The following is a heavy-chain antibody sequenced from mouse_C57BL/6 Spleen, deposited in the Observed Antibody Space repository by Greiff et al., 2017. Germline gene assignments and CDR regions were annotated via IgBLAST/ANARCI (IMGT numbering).Heavy chain of an antibody. J-gene: IGHJ2*01. CDR3: ARWLYDGLDY. CDR1: GYTFTSYW. D-gene: IGHD2-3*01. Sequence: VQLQQSGAELVMPGASVKLSCKASGYTFTSYWMHWVKQRPGQGLEWIGEIDPSDSYTNYNQKFKGKSTLTVDKSSSTAYMQLSSLTSEDSAVYYCARWLYDGLDYWGQGTTLTVSS. V-gene: IGHV1-69*01. CDR2: IDPSDSYT.